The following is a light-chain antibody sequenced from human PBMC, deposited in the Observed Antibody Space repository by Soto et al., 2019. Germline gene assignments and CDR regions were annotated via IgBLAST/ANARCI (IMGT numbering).Light chain of an antibody. CDR2: GNS. V-gene: IGLV1-40*01. CDR1: SSNIGAGYD. Sequence: QSLLQQPPSLYGSPGQMVTLSCPGSSSNIGAGYDVHWYQQLPGTAPKLLIYGNSNRPSGVPDRFSGSKSGTSASLAITGFQAEDEADYYCQSYDSSLSAHVFGTGTKVTVL. CDR3: QSYDSSLSAHV. J-gene: IGLJ1*01.